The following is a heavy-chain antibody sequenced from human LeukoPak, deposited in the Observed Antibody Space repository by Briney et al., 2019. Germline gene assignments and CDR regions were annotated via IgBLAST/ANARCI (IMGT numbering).Heavy chain of an antibody. CDR3: ARDGDSSSWYMYYGMDV. J-gene: IGHJ6*02. CDR2: MNTNSGNT. CDR1: GYTFTSYD. D-gene: IGHD6-13*01. Sequence: ASVKVSCKASGYTFTSYDINWVRQATGQGLEWMGWMNTNSGNTGYAQKFQGRVTMTRNTSIGTAYMELSSLRSEDTAVYYCARDGDSSSWYMYYGMDVWGQGTTVTVSS. V-gene: IGHV1-8*01.